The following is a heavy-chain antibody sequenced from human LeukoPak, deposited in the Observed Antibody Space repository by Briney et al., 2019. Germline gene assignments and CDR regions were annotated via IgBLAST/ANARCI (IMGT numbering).Heavy chain of an antibody. CDR3: ARVRVYGGNSGFDP. J-gene: IGHJ5*02. D-gene: IGHD4-23*01. CDR2: INPNSGNT. CDR1: GYTFTSYD. V-gene: IGHV1-8*01. Sequence: ASVKVSCTASGYTFTSYDINWVRQATGQGHECMGWINPNSGNTGYAQKFQGRVTMTRSTSISTAYMELSSLRSEDTAVYYCARVRVYGGNSGFDPWGQGTLVTVSS.